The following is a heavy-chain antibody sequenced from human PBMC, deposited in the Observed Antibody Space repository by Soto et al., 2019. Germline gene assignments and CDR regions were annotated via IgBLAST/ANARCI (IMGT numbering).Heavy chain of an antibody. CDR2: INHSGSP. CDR1: DWSLSGYV. Sequence: AETLSLTPAVYDWSLSGYVCSWIRQPPGDGLEWVGEINHSGSPTYSPSLKSGVTISVDMLTKQVSLKLSSVTAADTAVCGCARGRGYSYGLTRARNYARDVWGQGTTVTVSS. J-gene: IGHJ6*02. D-gene: IGHD5-18*01. CDR3: ARGRGYSYGLTRARNYARDV. V-gene: IGHV4-34*01.